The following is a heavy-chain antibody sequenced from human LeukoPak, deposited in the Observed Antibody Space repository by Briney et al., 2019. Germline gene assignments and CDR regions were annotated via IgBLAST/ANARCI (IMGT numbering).Heavy chain of an antibody. CDR2: ISYDGSNK. D-gene: IGHD1-1*01. CDR3: AKPRGTLSFDY. J-gene: IGHJ4*02. V-gene: IGHV3-30*18. CDR1: GFTFSSSG. Sequence: GGSLRLSCAASGFTFSSSGMHWVRQAPGKGLEWVAVISYDGSNKYYADSVKGRFTISRDNSNNTLYLQMNSLAAEDTAVYYCAKPRGTLSFDYWGQGTLVAVSS.